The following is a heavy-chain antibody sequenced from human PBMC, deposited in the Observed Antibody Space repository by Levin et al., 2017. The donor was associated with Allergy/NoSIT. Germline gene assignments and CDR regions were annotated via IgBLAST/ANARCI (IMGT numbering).Heavy chain of an antibody. J-gene: IGHJ4*02. CDR2: ISYDGSNK. Sequence: GGSLRLSCAASGFTFSSYAMHWVRQAPGKGLEWVAVISYDGSNKYYADSVKGRFTISRDNSKNTLYLQMNSLRAEDTAVYYCARDQKEYSSSWYPVDYWGQGTLVTVSS. D-gene: IGHD6-13*01. CDR1: GFTFSSYA. V-gene: IGHV3-30*04. CDR3: ARDQKEYSSSWYPVDY.